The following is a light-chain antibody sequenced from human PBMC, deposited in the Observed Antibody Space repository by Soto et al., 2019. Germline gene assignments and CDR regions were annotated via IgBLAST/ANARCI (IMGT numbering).Light chain of an antibody. J-gene: IGKJ2*01. CDR1: QSVTTY. CDR2: DVS. V-gene: IGKV3-11*01. Sequence: ETVLTQSPATLSLSPGERATISCRASQSVTTYLAWYQQKPGQAPRLLIYDVSNRATGIPARFSGSGSGTEFTLTISSLEPEDFAVYYCQQRSNWPPGYTFGQGTKLEIK. CDR3: QQRSNWPPGYT.